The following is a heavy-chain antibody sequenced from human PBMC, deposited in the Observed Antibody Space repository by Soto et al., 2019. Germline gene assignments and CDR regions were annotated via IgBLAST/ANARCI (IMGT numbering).Heavy chain of an antibody. D-gene: IGHD2-2*01. J-gene: IGHJ4*02. Sequence: QVQLQDSGPGLVKPSETLSLTCSVSGDSINNYYWSWIRQPPGKGLEWIGFVHYTGGANYNPSLKSRVTISVGTSKKQFSLRLSSVTAADSGVYYCAREGASRFRGFDYWGQGTLVTVSS. CDR1: GDSINNYY. V-gene: IGHV4-59*01. CDR3: AREGASRFRGFDY. CDR2: VHYTGGA.